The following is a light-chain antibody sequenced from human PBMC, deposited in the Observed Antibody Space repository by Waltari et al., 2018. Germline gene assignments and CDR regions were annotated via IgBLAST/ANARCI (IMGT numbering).Light chain of an antibody. Sequence: QSALTQPASVSGSPGQSITISCTGTSRDVGSYNLVSWYQHHPGKAPKLMIYEVSKRPSGVSTRFSGSKSGNTASLTIFGLQAEDEADYYCCSYAWSSNSPYVFGTGTKVTVL. V-gene: IGLV2-23*02. J-gene: IGLJ1*01. CDR2: EVS. CDR3: CSYAWSSNSPYV. CDR1: SRDVGSYNL.